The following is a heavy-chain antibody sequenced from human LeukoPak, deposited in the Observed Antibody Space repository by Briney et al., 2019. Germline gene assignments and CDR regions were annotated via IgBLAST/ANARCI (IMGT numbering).Heavy chain of an antibody. CDR3: ARIHSTVVGFDY. CDR2: IYYSGST. Sequence: ASETLSLTCTVSGGSISSGGYYWSWIRQHPGKGLEWIGYIYYSGSTYYNPSLKSRVTISVDTSKNQFSLKLSSVTAADTAVYYCARIHSTVVGFDYWGQGTLVTVSS. CDR1: GGSISSGGYY. V-gene: IGHV4-31*03. J-gene: IGHJ4*02. D-gene: IGHD4-11*01.